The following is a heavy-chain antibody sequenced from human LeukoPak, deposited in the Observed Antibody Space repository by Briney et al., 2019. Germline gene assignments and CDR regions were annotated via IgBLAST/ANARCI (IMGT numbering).Heavy chain of an antibody. CDR3: AKVRGTYSSGYFFDY. CDR1: GFTFDNYA. D-gene: IGHD6-19*01. Sequence: PGRSLRLSCAASGFTFDNYAMHWVRQAPGKGLEWLSIISWNSGYIGYADSVKGRFTISRDNAKKSLDLQMNGLRAEDTAFYYCAKVRGTYSSGYFFDYWGQGTLVTVSS. V-gene: IGHV3-9*01. CDR2: ISWNSGYI. J-gene: IGHJ4*02.